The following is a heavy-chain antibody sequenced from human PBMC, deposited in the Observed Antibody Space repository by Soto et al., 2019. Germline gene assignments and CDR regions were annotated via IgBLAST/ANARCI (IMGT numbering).Heavy chain of an antibody. CDR1: GFTFSSYG. D-gene: IGHD6-19*01. V-gene: IGHV3-30*03. CDR2: ISYDGSNK. CDR3: ASCPRGAVAGREDYYYYGMDV. J-gene: IGHJ6*02. Sequence: GGSLRLSCAASGFTFSSYGMHWVRQAPGKGLEWVAVISYDGSNKYYADSVKGRFTISRDNSKNTLYLQMNSLRAEDTAVYYCASCPRGAVAGREDYYYYGMDVWGQGTTVTVS.